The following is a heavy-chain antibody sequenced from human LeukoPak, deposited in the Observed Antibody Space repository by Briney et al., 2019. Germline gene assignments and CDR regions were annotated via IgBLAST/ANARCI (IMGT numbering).Heavy chain of an antibody. CDR1: GFTFSGSA. Sequence: QPGGSLRLSCAASGFTFSGSAMHWVRQASGKGLEWVGRIRSKANSYATAYAASVKGRFTISRDDSKNTAYLQMNSLKTEDTAVYYCTRQFIAGFGAAAPRGFDPWGQGTLVTVSS. CDR3: TRQFIAGFGAAAPRGFDP. D-gene: IGHD6-13*01. CDR2: IRSKANSYAT. V-gene: IGHV3-73*01. J-gene: IGHJ5*02.